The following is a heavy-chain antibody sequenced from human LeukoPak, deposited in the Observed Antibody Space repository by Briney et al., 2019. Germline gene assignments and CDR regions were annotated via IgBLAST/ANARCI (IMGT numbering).Heavy chain of an antibody. CDR1: GFTFSDYY. D-gene: IGHD3-3*01. CDR3: ARVLREWLLFGWFDP. CDR2: ISSSGSTI. Sequence: GGSLRLSCAASGFTFSDYYMSWIRQAPGKGLEWISYISSSGSTIYYADSVKGRFTISRDNAKNSLYLQMNSLRAEDTAVYYCARVLREWLLFGWFDPWGQGTLVTVSS. V-gene: IGHV3-11*01. J-gene: IGHJ5*02.